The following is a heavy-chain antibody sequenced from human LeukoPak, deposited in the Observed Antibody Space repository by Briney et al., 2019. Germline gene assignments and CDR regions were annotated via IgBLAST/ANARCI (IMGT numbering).Heavy chain of an antibody. D-gene: IGHD2-21*02. J-gene: IGHJ3*02. V-gene: IGHV1-69*06. CDR3: ARTVVVTGEHAFDI. CDR2: IIPIFGEA. CDR1: GGTFSSYT. Sequence: VASVKVSCKASGGTFSSYTLSWVRQAPGQGLEWMGGIIPIFGEANYAQKFQDRVTITADKSTSTAYMELSSLRSDDTAVYYCARTVVVTGEHAFDIWGQGQWSPSLQ.